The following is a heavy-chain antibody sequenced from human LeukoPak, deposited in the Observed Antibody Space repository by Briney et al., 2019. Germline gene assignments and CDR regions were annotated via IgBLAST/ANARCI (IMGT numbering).Heavy chain of an antibody. V-gene: IGHV3-48*01. Sequence: GGSLRLSCAASGFTFSSYSMNWVRQAPGKGLEWVSYISSSSSTIYYADSVKGRFTISRDNAKNSLYLQMNSLRAEDTAVYYCSRAPAHYYDSSDYYYVGESYFDYWGQGTLVTVSS. CDR3: SRAPAHYYDSSDYYYVGESYFDY. D-gene: IGHD3-22*01. J-gene: IGHJ4*02. CDR1: GFTFSSYS. CDR2: ISSSSSTI.